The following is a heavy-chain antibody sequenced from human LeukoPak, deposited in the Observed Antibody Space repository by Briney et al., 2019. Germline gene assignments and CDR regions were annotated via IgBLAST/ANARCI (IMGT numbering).Heavy chain of an antibody. V-gene: IGHV3-74*01. Sequence: PVRSLRLSCAPSGVAFRSNWMDCVCQAPREGLVWVSGIKSNVGTTNYAHPVKGRFTISRDNSKNTLYLQMNSLRAEDTAVYYCAKDPWRFGGLLYPAYHGMDVWGKGATVTVSS. CDR2: IKSNVGTT. CDR3: AKDPWRFGGLLYPAYHGMDV. CDR1: GVAFRSNW. D-gene: IGHD3-10*01. J-gene: IGHJ6*04.